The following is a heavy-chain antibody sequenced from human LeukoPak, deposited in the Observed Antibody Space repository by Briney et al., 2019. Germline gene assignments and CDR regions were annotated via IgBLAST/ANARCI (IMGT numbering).Heavy chain of an antibody. CDR3: ARGRRDGYNLYHYDY. D-gene: IGHD5-24*01. Sequence: PSETLSLTCAVYGGSFSGYYWSWIRQPPGKGLEWIGEINHSGSTNYNPSLKSRVTISVDTSKNQFSLKLSSVTAADTAVYYCARGRRDGYNLYHYDYWGQGTLVTVSS. V-gene: IGHV4-34*01. J-gene: IGHJ4*02. CDR2: INHSGST. CDR1: GGSFSGYY.